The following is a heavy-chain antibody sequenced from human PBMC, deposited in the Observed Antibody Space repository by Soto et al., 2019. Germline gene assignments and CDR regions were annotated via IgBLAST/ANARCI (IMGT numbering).Heavy chain of an antibody. Sequence: SETLSLTCTVSGGSISSGGYYWSWIRQHPGKGLEWIGYIYYSGSTYYNPSLKSRVTISVDTSKNQFSLKLSSVTTADTAVYYCAKHSRETTTCCGEDWGQGTLVTVSS. CDR2: IYYSGST. CDR1: GGSISSGGYY. CDR3: AKHSRETTTCCGED. V-gene: IGHV4-31*03. J-gene: IGHJ4*02. D-gene: IGHD2-2*01.